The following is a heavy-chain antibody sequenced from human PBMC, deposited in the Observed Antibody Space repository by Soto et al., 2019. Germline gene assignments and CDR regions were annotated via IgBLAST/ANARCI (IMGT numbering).Heavy chain of an antibody. CDR1: GYTFTSYG. J-gene: IGHJ4*02. V-gene: IGHV1-18*01. Sequence: WASVKVSCKASGYTFTSYGISWVRQAPGQGLEWMGWISAYNGNTNYAQKLQGRVTMTTDTSTSTAYMELRSLRSDDTAVYYCARDHVVAGPQKNLDYWGQGTLVTVSS. CDR2: ISAYNGNT. D-gene: IGHD6-19*01. CDR3: ARDHVVAGPQKNLDY.